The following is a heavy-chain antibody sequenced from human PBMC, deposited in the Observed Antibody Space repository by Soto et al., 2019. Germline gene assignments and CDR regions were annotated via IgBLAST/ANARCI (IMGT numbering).Heavy chain of an antibody. J-gene: IGHJ6*02. CDR3: ASGSAGTDYYYGMDV. D-gene: IGHD6-19*01. CDR2: IYPGDSDT. CDR1: GYSFTSYW. V-gene: IGHV5-51*01. Sequence: GESLTISCKVSGYSFTSYWIVWVRQMPGKGLEWMGIIYPGDSDTRYSPSFQGQVTISADKSISTAYLQWSSLKASDTAVYYCASGSAGTDYYYGMDVWGQGTPVTVSS.